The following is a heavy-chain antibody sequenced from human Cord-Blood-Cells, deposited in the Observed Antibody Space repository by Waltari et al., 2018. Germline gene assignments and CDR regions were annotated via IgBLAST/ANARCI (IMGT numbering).Heavy chain of an antibody. CDR2: INPSGGST. V-gene: IGHV1-46*01. CDR3: ARFEPGIAAAGTTFDI. Sequence: QVQLVQSGAEVKKPGASVKVSCKASGYTFTSYYMHWVRQAPGQGLEWMGIINPSGGSTSYAQKFQGRGTMTRDTSTSTVYMELSSLRSEDTAVYYCARFEPGIAAAGTTFDIWGQGTMVTVSS. CDR1: GYTFTSYY. J-gene: IGHJ3*02. D-gene: IGHD6-13*01.